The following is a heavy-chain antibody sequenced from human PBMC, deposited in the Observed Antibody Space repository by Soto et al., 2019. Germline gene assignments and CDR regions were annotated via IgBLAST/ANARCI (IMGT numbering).Heavy chain of an antibody. Sequence: SETLSLICSVSGDSISSFASYWGGIRQPPGKGVEWIGSLYHNGNTYNMPSLGSRVTISVDTSKNQFSLNLSSVTAADTAVYYCAMSLVARRPYWGQGILVTVSS. V-gene: IGHV4-39*01. CDR1: GDSISSFASY. CDR2: LYHNGNT. J-gene: IGHJ4*02. D-gene: IGHD2-15*01. CDR3: AMSLVARRPY.